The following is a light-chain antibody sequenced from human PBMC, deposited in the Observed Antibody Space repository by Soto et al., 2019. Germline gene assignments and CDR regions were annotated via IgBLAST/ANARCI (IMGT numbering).Light chain of an antibody. V-gene: IGKV3-20*01. CDR3: QQYDTSPRT. CDR1: QSISGSN. CDR2: GTS. Sequence: EIVLTQSPGTLSFSPGQSATLSCRASQSISGSNLAWYQHKPGQAPRLLTYGTSSRATCIPDRLSGSGSGTDFTLTISRLEPEDFAVYYCQQYDTSPRTFGKGTKV. J-gene: IGKJ1*01.